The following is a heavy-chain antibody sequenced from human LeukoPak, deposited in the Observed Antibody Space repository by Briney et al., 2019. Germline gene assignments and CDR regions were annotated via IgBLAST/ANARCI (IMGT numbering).Heavy chain of an antibody. CDR2: IYKSGST. CDR3: ARSGGSYLRGFDF. J-gene: IGHJ4*02. CDR1: GDSITNSDYY. Sequence: SETLSLTCGISGDSITNSDYYWGWIRQPPGKGVEWIATIYKSGSTYYNPSLKSRVTISIDTSKNQFSLELNSVTAADTAMYYCARSGGSYLRGFDFWGQGTLVTVSP. D-gene: IGHD1-26*01. V-gene: IGHV4-39*07.